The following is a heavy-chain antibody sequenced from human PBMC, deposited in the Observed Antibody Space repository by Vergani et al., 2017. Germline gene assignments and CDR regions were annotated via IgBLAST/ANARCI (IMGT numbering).Heavy chain of an antibody. V-gene: IGHV4-34*01. CDR1: GGSFSGYY. CDR2: INHSGNT. Sequence: QVQLQQWGAGLSKPSETLSLTCAVHGGSFSGYYWSRIRQPPGKGLEWIGEINHSGNTNYNPSLKSRVTISVDTSKNQFSLKLSSVTAADTPVYYCARRYSSGCLGYWGQGTLVTVSS. J-gene: IGHJ4*02. D-gene: IGHD6-19*01. CDR3: ARRYSSGCLGY.